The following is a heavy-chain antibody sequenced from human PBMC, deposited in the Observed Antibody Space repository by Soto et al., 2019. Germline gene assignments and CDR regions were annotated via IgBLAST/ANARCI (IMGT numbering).Heavy chain of an antibody. V-gene: IGHV5-51*01. CDR1: GYSFTSYW. Sequence: GESLKISCKGSGYSFTSYWIGWVRQMPGKGLEWKGIIYPGDSDTRYSPSFQGQVTNSADKSISTAYLQWSSLKASDTTMYYCARRSSGWHSDTYYFDYWGQGTLVTVSS. J-gene: IGHJ4*02. D-gene: IGHD6-19*01. CDR2: IYPGDSDT. CDR3: ARRSSGWHSDTYYFDY.